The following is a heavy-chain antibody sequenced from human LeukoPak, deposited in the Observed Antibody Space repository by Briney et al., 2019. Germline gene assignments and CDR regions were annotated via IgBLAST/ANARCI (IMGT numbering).Heavy chain of an antibody. CDR3: AKDPSRITMIRGVLKLSYYFDY. J-gene: IGHJ4*02. D-gene: IGHD3-10*01. V-gene: IGHV3-30*18. CDR1: GFTFSSYG. CDR2: ISYDGSNK. Sequence: GGSLRLSCAASGFTFSSYGMHWVRQAPGKGLEWVAVISYDGSNKFYADSVKGRFTISRDNSKNTLYLKMNSLRAEDTAVYYCAKDPSRITMIRGVLKLSYYFDYWGQGTLVTVSS.